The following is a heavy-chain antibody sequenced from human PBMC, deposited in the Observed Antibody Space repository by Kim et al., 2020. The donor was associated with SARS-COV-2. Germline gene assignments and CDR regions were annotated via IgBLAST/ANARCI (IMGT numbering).Heavy chain of an antibody. Sequence: GGSLRLSCAASGFMFKNYAMHWVRQAPGEGLEWVGGIYYDGSSKYYINSVRGRFNISRDNSNNMVYLQINTLRPEDTAVYYCAKDSGSGTYSKYYEFYGMAVWGEGTSVTVSS. CDR3: AKDSGSGTYSKYYEFYGMAV. J-gene: IGHJ6*04. CDR1: GFMFKNYA. D-gene: IGHD3-10*01. V-gene: IGHV3-33*03. CDR2: IYYDGSSK.